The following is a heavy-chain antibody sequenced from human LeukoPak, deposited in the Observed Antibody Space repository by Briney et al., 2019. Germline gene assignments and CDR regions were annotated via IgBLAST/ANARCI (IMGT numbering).Heavy chain of an antibody. Sequence: ASVKVSCKASGYTFTNYGISWVRQAPGQGLEWMGWVSAYADNTNYVQKVQGRVTITTDTSTSTAYMELRSLRSDDTAVYYCARDCIGCHGFDHWGQGTLVTVSS. CDR2: VSAYADNT. J-gene: IGHJ4*02. CDR3: ARDCIGCHGFDH. CDR1: GYTFTNYG. V-gene: IGHV1-18*01. D-gene: IGHD2-15*01.